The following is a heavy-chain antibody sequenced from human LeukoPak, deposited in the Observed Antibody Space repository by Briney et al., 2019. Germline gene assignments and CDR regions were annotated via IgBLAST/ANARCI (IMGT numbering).Heavy chain of an antibody. V-gene: IGHV3-30-3*01. Sequence: GGSLRLSCAASGFTFSSYAMHWVRQAPGKGLEWVAVISYDGSNKYYADSVKGRFTISRDNSKNTLYLQMNSLRAEDTAVYYCASPLVAAAGVIYYYYYGMDVWGQGTTVTVSS. J-gene: IGHJ6*02. CDR3: ASPLVAAAGVIYYYYYGMDV. D-gene: IGHD6-13*01. CDR1: GFTFSSYA. CDR2: ISYDGSNK.